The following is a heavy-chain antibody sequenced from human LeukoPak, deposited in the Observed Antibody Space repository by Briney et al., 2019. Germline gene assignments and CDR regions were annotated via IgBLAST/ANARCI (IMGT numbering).Heavy chain of an antibody. CDR1: GFXSIFYG. J-gene: IGHJ4*02. V-gene: IGHV3-30*18. CDR3: AKDEGGDYVGLDY. Sequence: GGSLRLSCADSGFXSIFYGIHWVRQAPGKGLEWVAVISDDGTKEYYADSVKGRFTVSRDNSKNTLFLQMNSLRTEDTAVYYCAKDEGGDYVGLDYWGQGTLVTVSS. D-gene: IGHD4-17*01. CDR2: ISDDGTKE.